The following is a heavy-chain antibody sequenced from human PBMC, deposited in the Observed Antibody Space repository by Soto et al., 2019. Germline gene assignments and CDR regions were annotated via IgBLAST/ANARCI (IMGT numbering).Heavy chain of an antibody. D-gene: IGHD5-18*01. CDR3: ARGLTSVHWYTATSH. CDR1: GGTFSSYA. J-gene: IGHJ4*02. CDR2: IIPIFGTA. Sequence: SVKVSCKASGGTFSSYAISWVRQAPGQGLEWMGGIIPIFGTANYAQKFQGRVTITADESTSTAYMELSSLRSEDTAVYYCARGLTSVHWYTATSHWGQETLVPVSS. V-gene: IGHV1-69*13.